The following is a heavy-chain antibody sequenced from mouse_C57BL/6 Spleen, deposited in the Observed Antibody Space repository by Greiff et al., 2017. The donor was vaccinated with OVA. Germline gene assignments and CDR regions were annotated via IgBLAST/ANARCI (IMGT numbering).Heavy chain of an antibody. J-gene: IGHJ2*01. CDR3: ARSDDCYPYYFDY. CDR1: GYAFSSSW. V-gene: IGHV1-82*01. D-gene: IGHD2-3*01. Sequence: QVQLKESGPELVKPGASVKISCKASGYAFSSSWMNWVKQRPGKGLEWIGRIYPGDGDTNYNGKFKGKATLTADKSSSTAYMQLSSLTSEDSAVYVCARSDDCYPYYFDYWGQGTTLTVSS. CDR2: IYPGDGDT.